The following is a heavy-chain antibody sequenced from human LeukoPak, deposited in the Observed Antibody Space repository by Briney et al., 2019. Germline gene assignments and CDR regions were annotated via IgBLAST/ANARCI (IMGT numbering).Heavy chain of an antibody. CDR2: INHSGST. Sequence: SETLSLPCAVYGGSFSGYYWSWIRQPPGKGLEWIGEINHSGSTNYNPSLKSRATISVDTSKNQFSLKLSSVTAADTAVYYCARHGEYDIFTQAHDYYYMDVWGKGTTVTISS. CDR1: GGSFSGYY. V-gene: IGHV4-34*01. D-gene: IGHD3-9*01. J-gene: IGHJ6*03. CDR3: ARHGEYDIFTQAHDYYYMDV.